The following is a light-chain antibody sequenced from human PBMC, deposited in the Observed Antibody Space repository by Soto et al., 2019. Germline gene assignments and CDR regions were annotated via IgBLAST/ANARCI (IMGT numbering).Light chain of an antibody. V-gene: IGKV3-15*01. Sequence: EIVMTQSPATLSVSPGERATLSCRASQSVSSNLAWYQQKPGQAPRLLIYDASTRANGIPARFSGSGSGTEFTLTISSLQSEDIAVYYCQQYNDWPRTFGQGTKVDIK. CDR1: QSVSSN. CDR3: QQYNDWPRT. J-gene: IGKJ1*01. CDR2: DAS.